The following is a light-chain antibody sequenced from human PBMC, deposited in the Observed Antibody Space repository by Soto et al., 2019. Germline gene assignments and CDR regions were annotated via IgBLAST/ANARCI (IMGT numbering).Light chain of an antibody. V-gene: IGKV1D-16*01. CDR2: FAS. CDR1: QDIGSH. Sequence: DIQMTQSPSSLSASVGDRVTITCRASQDIGSHLAWYQQKPEKAPKSLIYFASTVQSGVPSRFSASGSGTDFTLTISSLQPEDFATYYCQQFRSFPITFGQGTRLEIK. CDR3: QQFRSFPIT. J-gene: IGKJ5*01.